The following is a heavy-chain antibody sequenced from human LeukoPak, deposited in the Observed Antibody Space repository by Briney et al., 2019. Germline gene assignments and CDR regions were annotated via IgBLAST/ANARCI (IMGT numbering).Heavy chain of an antibody. V-gene: IGHV3-30*04. CDR2: ISYDGSNK. CDR3: ARGYYGSGRHDY. J-gene: IGHJ4*02. D-gene: IGHD3-10*01. CDR1: GFTFSSYA. Sequence: GRSLRLSCAASGFTFSSYAMHWVRQAPGKGLEWVAVISYDGSNKYYADSVKGRFTISRDNSKNTLYLQMNSLRAEDTAVYYCARGYYGSGRHDYWGQGTLVTVSS.